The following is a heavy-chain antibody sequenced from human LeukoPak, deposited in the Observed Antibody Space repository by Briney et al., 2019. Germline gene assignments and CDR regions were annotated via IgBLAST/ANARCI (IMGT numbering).Heavy chain of an antibody. J-gene: IGHJ5*02. V-gene: IGHV1-18*01. CDR3: ARGFRAHRIAAAGSIRNGWFDP. Sequence: VASVKVSCKASGYTFTSYGISWVRQAPGQGLEWMGWISAYNGNTNYAQKLQGRVTMTTDTSTSTAYMELRSLRSDDTAVYYCARGFRAHRIAAAGSIRNGWFDPWGQGTLVTVSS. D-gene: IGHD6-13*01. CDR1: GYTFTSYG. CDR2: ISAYNGNT.